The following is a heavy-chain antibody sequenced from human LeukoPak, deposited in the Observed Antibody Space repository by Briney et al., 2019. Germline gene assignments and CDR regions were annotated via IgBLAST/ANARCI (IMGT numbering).Heavy chain of an antibody. D-gene: IGHD2-8*01. J-gene: IGHJ4*02. Sequence: GGSLRLSCAASGFTFSTYTMNWVRQAPGKGLEWVSYISSSSSIIYYADSVKGRFTVSRDNAKNSLYLQMNSLRAEDTAVYYCAREDIVLMVYAMDYWGQGTLVTVSS. V-gene: IGHV3-48*01. CDR2: ISSSSSII. CDR1: GFTFSTYT. CDR3: AREDIVLMVYAMDY.